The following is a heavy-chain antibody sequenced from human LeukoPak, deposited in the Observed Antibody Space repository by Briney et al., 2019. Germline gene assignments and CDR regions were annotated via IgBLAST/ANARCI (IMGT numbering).Heavy chain of an antibody. D-gene: IGHD3-3*01. Sequence: GGSLRLSCAASGFTFSSYWMSWVRQAPGKGLEWVANMNQDGSEKYYVDSVKGRFTISRDNAKNSLYLQMNSLRAEDTAVYYCAKVGFSEMEWLLYSDHWGQGTLVTVSS. J-gene: IGHJ4*02. V-gene: IGHV3-7*05. CDR1: GFTFSSYW. CDR3: AKVGFSEMEWLLYSDH. CDR2: MNQDGSEK.